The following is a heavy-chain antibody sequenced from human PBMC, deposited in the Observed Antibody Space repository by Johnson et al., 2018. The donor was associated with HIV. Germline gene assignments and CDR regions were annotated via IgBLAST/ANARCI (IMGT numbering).Heavy chain of an antibody. CDR2: ISYAGTNK. D-gene: IGHD3-22*01. CDR3: ARRLGVYYSGSMGYDL. CDR1: GFTFSNHA. V-gene: IGHV3-30*03. J-gene: IGHJ3*01. Sequence: QVQLVESGGGVVQPGRSLRLSCAASGFTFSNHAMDWVRQAPGKGLEWVAGISYAGTNKYYADSVQGRFTISRDNSKNTLYLQMNSLRAEDTAVYYCARRLGVYYSGSMGYDLWGHGTMVTVSA.